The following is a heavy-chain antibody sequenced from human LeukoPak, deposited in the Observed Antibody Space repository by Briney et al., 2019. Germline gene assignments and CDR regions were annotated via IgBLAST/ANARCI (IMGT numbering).Heavy chain of an antibody. CDR1: GFTFSSYS. CDR2: ISSSSSYI. V-gene: IGHV3-21*01. J-gene: IGHJ3*02. Sequence: PGGSLRLSCAASGFTFSSYSMNWVRQAPGKGLEWVSSISSSSSYIYYADSVKGRFTISRDNAKNSLYLQMSSLRAEDTAVFYCARGYDSKDAFDIWGQGTMVTVSS. D-gene: IGHD3-22*01. CDR3: ARGYDSKDAFDI.